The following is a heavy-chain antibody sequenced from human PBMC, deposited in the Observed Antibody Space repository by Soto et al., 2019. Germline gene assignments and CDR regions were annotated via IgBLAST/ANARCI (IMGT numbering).Heavy chain of an antibody. V-gene: IGHV4-59*01. D-gene: IGHD2-15*01. CDR2: IYYSGST. CDR1: SGAISSYY. CDR3: AGGLGDHRY. Sequence: SETLSLTCTVSSGAISSYYWNWIRQPPGKGLEWIGYIYYSGSTNYNPSLKSRLTISVDRSKSQFSLKLSSVTAADTAVYYYAGGLGDHRYWGQGTLVTVSS. J-gene: IGHJ4*02.